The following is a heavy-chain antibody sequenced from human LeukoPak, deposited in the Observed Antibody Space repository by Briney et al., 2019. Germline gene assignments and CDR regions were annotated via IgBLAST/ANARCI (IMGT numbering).Heavy chain of an antibody. CDR1: GFTFSSYW. J-gene: IGHJ6*03. D-gene: IGHD5-24*01. CDR2: IKQDGSEK. Sequence: GGSLRLSCAASGFTFSSYWMSWVRQAPGKGLEWVANIKQDGSEKYYVDSVKGRFTISRDNAKNSLYLQMNSLRAEDTAVYYCARVKRWLQFDYYYYYMDVWGKGTTVTVSS. V-gene: IGHV3-7*01. CDR3: ARVKRWLQFDYYYYYMDV.